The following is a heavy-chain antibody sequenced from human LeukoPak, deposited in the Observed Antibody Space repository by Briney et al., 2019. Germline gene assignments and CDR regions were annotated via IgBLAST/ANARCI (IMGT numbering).Heavy chain of an antibody. CDR3: AREMYYDILTGSGGAFDI. V-gene: IGHV1-2*02. CDR1: GYTFTDYY. D-gene: IGHD3-9*01. Sequence: ASVRVSCKASGYTFTDYYLHWVRQAPGQGLEWVGWINPNSGDTDYAQKFQGRVTMTTDTSTSTAYMELRSLRSDDTAVYYCAREMYYDILTGSGGAFDIWGQGTMVTVSS. CDR2: INPNSGDT. J-gene: IGHJ3*02.